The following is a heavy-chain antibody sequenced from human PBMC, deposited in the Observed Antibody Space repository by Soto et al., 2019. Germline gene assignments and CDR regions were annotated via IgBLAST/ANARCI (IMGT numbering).Heavy chain of an antibody. V-gene: IGHV3-7*01. J-gene: IGHJ4*02. CDR2: IKEDGTEK. Sequence: GGSLRLSCEASGSTFGIHWMTWVRLAPGKTLEWVANIKEDGTEKYYVDSVKGRYTIPRDNPKNSLFLHMNSLRTEDTAIYYCVRPNKRKFVSWGQGTLVSVS. CDR1: GSTFGIHW. CDR3: VRPNKRKFVS.